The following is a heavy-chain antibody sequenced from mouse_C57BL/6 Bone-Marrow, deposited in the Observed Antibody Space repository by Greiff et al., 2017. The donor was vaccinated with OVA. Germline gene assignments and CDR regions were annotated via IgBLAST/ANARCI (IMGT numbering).Heavy chain of an antibody. Sequence: QVQLKQPGAELVMPGASVKLSCKASGYTFTSYWMHWVQQRPGQGLEWIGEIDPSDSYTNYNQKFKGKSTLTVDKSSSTAYMQLSSLTSEDTTVYYCAREEGGVPRCAYWGQGTLVTVSA. V-gene: IGHV1-69*01. CDR2: IDPSDSYT. J-gene: IGHJ3*01. CDR3: AREEGGVPRCAY. CDR1: GYTFTSYW. D-gene: IGHD2-14*01.